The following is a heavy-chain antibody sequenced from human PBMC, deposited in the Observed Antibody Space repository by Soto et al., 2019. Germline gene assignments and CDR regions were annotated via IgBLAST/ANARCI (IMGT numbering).Heavy chain of an antibody. Sequence: SETLSLTSTVSGFNISSGGYYWSWIRQHPGKGLEWIGYIYYSGSTSYNPSLKSRLTISVDTSKNQFSLKLSSVTAADTAVYYCARGVIHWGQGTLVTVSS. CDR2: IYYSGST. J-gene: IGHJ4*02. D-gene: IGHD3-16*02. CDR3: ARGVIH. V-gene: IGHV4-31*03. CDR1: GFNISSGGYY.